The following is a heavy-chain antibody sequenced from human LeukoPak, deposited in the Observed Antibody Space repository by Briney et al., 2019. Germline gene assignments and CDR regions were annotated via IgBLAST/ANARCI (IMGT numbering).Heavy chain of an antibody. D-gene: IGHD3-10*01. J-gene: IGHJ3*02. V-gene: IGHV1-2*02. CDR2: INPNSGGT. CDR3: ARDPQYYYGSGRNPNAFDI. Sequence: ASVKVSCKASGYTFTGYYMHWVRQAPGQGLEWMGWINPNSGGTYYAQKLQGRVTMTTDTSTSTACMELRSLRSDDTAVYYCARDPQYYYGSGRNPNAFDIWGQGTMVTVSS. CDR1: GYTFTGYY.